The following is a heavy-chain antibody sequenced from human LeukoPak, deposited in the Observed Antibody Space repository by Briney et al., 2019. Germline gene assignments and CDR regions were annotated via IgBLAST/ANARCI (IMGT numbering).Heavy chain of an antibody. Sequence: PGGSLRLSCGVSGFIFSDYWMNWVRQAPGKGLEWVASTKQDGGEKSYVDSVKGRFTISRDNAKNSLYLQMSSLRAEDTAVYYCARDGTAAGLYFDLWGQGTPVTVSS. D-gene: IGHD6-13*01. V-gene: IGHV3-7*01. J-gene: IGHJ4*01. CDR3: ARDGTAAGLYFDL. CDR2: TKQDGGEK. CDR1: GFIFSDYW.